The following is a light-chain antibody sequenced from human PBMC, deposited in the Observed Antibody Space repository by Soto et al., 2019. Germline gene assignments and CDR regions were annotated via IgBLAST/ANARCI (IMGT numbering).Light chain of an antibody. CDR3: CSYAGSYTYV. J-gene: IGLJ1*01. Sequence: QSALTQPRSVSGSPGQSVTISCTGTSSDVGGYSYVSWYQHHPGKAPKLMIYDVSKRPSGVPDRFSGSKSGNTASLTISGRQAEDEADYYCCSYAGSYTYVFGTGTKLTVL. CDR1: SSDVGGYSY. V-gene: IGLV2-11*01. CDR2: DVS.